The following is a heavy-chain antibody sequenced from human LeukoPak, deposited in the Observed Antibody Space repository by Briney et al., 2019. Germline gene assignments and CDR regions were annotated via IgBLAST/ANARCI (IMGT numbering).Heavy chain of an antibody. Sequence: WASVKVSCKASGYTFTSYYMHWVRQAPGQGLEWMGWINPNSGGTNYAQKFQGRVTMTRDTSISTAYMELSRLRSDDTAVYYCARDTPYELTPPPQSGSPLQFYYYYYMDVWGKGTTVTVSS. CDR2: INPNSGGT. D-gene: IGHD1-26*01. CDR3: ARDTPYELTPPPQSGSPLQFYYYYYMDV. V-gene: IGHV1-2*02. J-gene: IGHJ6*03. CDR1: GYTFTSYY.